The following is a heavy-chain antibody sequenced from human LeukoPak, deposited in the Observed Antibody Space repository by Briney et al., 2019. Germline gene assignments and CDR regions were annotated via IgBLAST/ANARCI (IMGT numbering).Heavy chain of an antibody. CDR2: IYYTGST. CDR3: ARDPLAFYFDY. CDR1: GGFITNYY. Sequence: SETLSLTCTVSGGFITNYYWSWIRQPPGKGLELIGYIYYTGSTNYNPSLRSRVAMSVDTSKNQLSLKLNSVTAADTAVYYCARDPLAFYFDYWGQGIVVTVSS. V-gene: IGHV4-59*01. J-gene: IGHJ4*02.